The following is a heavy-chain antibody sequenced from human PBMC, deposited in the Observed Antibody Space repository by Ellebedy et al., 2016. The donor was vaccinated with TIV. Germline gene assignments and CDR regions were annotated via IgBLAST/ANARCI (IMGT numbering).Heavy chain of an antibody. CDR3: ARSGEHDT. J-gene: IGHJ5*02. CDR2: ITESGGNT. CDR1: GLTFSSHA. Sequence: PGGSLRLSCAASGLTFSSHAMSWVRQAQGKGMEWVSSITESGGNTYYADSVKGRFTISRDNSKDTLYLQMNSLRAEDTAIYYCARSGEHDTWGQGTLVTVSS. D-gene: IGHD1-26*01. V-gene: IGHV3-23*01.